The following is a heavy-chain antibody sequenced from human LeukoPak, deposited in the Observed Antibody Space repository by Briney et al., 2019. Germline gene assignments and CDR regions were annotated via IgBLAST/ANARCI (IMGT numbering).Heavy chain of an antibody. D-gene: IGHD5-24*01. Sequence: ASVKVSCKASGYTFTGYYMHWVRQAPGQGLEWMGWINPNSGGTNYAQKFQGRVTMTRDTSISTAYMELSRLRSDDTAVYYCARPVEMATINFDYWGQGTLVTVSP. J-gene: IGHJ4*02. CDR1: GYTFTGYY. V-gene: IGHV1-2*02. CDR3: ARPVEMATINFDY. CDR2: INPNSGGT.